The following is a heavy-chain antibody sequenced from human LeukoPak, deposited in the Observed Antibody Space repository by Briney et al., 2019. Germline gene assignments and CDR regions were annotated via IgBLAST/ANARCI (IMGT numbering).Heavy chain of an antibody. CDR2: INHSGST. Sequence: PSETLSLTCAVYGGSFSGYYWSWIRQPPGKGLEWIGEINHSGSTNYNPSLKSRVTISVDTSKNQFSLKLSSVTAADTAVYYCARGQRNIAAAGTQGLNWFDPWGQGTLVTVSS. V-gene: IGHV4-34*01. J-gene: IGHJ5*02. CDR3: ARGQRNIAAAGTQGLNWFDP. D-gene: IGHD6-13*01. CDR1: GGSFSGYY.